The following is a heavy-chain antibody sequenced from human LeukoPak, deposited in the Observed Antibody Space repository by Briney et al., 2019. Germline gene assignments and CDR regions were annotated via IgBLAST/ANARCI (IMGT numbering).Heavy chain of an antibody. J-gene: IGHJ4*02. D-gene: IGHD6-19*01. CDR2: IIPIFGTA. CDR3: ARDGSSGSFDY. Sequence: SVKVSCKASGGTFSSYAISWVRLAPGQGHEWMGRIIPIFGTANYAQKFQGRVTITTDESTSTAYMELSSLRSEDTAVYYCARDGSSGSFDYWGQGTLVTVSS. CDR1: GGTFSSYA. V-gene: IGHV1-69*05.